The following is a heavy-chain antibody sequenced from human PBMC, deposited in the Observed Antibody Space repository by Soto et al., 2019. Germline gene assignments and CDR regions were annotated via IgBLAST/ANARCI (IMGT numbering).Heavy chain of an antibody. Sequence: GGSLRLSCAASGFTFSSYDMHWVRQATGKGLEWVSAIGTAGDTYYPGSVKGRFTISRENAKNSLYLQMNSLRAGDTAVYYCARDGTYCSSTSCYNPPGLDYYMDVWGKGTTVTVSS. CDR1: GFTFSSYD. V-gene: IGHV3-13*01. CDR2: IGTAGDT. D-gene: IGHD2-2*01. CDR3: ARDGTYCSSTSCYNPPGLDYYMDV. J-gene: IGHJ6*03.